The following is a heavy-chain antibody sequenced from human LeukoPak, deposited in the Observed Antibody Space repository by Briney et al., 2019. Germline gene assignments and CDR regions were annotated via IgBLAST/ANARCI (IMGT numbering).Heavy chain of an antibody. CDR1: GGSISSGGYY. D-gene: IGHD3-22*01. J-gene: IGHJ3*02. V-gene: IGHV4-31*03. CDR2: IYYSGST. CDR3: AGTITMIVVVTRDLDAFDI. Sequence: SQTLSLTCTVSGGSISSGGYYWSWIRQHPGKGLEWIGYIYYSGSTYYNPSLKSRVTISVDTSKNQFSLKLSSVTAADTAVYYCAGTITMIVVVTRDLDAFDIWGQGTMVTVSS.